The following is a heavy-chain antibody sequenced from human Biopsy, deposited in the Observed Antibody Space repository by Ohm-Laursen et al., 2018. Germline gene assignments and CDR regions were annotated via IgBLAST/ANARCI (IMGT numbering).Heavy chain of an antibody. CDR1: GYTFTSYG. CDR3: ARERGGYKRTDY. CDR2: INTYNGNT. Sequence: ASVKVSCKASGYTFTSYGISWVRQAPGQGLEWMGWINTYNGNTNYAQNLQGRVTMTTDTSTSTAYMELGSLRSDDTAVYYCARERGGYKRTDYWGQGTLVAVSS. J-gene: IGHJ4*02. V-gene: IGHV1-18*01. D-gene: IGHD5-24*01.